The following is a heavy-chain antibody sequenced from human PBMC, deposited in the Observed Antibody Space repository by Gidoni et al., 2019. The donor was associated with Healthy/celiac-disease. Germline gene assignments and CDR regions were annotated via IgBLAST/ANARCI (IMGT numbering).Heavy chain of an antibody. CDR1: GCTFSSYA. CDR3: ARAGESSGDY. D-gene: IGHD1-26*01. V-gene: IGHV1-69*01. J-gene: IGHJ4*02. Sequence: QVQLVQSGAEVNRPGSSVKVACKPSGCTFSSYAISWVRQAPGKGLGWRGGIIPIFGTANNGRKFQGRVTITADESTSTAYMELSSLRSEDTAVYYCARAGESSGDYWGKGTLVTVSS. CDR2: IIPIFGTA.